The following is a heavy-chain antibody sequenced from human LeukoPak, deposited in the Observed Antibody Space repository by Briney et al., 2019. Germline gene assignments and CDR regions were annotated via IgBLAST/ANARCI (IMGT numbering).Heavy chain of an antibody. V-gene: IGHV1-46*01. CDR3: ARAGFTFSDYFGSFFDY. CDR2: INPSGGST. D-gene: IGHD3-10*01. Sequence: ASVKVSCKASGYTFTSYYMHWVRQAPGQGLEWMGIINPSGGSTSYAQKFQGRVTMTRDMSTSTVYMELSSLGAEDTAMYYCARAGFTFSDYFGSFFDYWGQGTLVTVSS. CDR1: GYTFTSYY. J-gene: IGHJ4*02.